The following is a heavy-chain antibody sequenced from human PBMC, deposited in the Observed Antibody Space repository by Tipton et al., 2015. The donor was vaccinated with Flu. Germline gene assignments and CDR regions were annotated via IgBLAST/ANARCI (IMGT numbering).Heavy chain of an antibody. J-gene: IGHJ5*02. CDR1: GLNASDNY. D-gene: IGHD2-21*02. V-gene: IGHV3-53*01. CDR2: IFTGGKA. CDR3: VRDPGDSRFDA. Sequence: GSLRLSCAASGLNASDNYMSWVRQAPGKGLEWLSIIFTGGKAYYADSVRGRFIISRDNSKNTVHLQMLSLRVEDTAMYYCVRDPGDSRFDAWGQGTLVTVSS.